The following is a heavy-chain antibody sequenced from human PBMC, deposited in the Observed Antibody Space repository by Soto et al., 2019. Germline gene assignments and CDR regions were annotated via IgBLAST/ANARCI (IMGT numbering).Heavy chain of an antibody. D-gene: IGHD3-10*01. V-gene: IGHV4-59*08. CDR3: ATQGFGVLHGLVDV. CDR1: GVSISSISNHY. CDR2: ISYSGYT. Sequence: SETLSLTCTVSGVSISSISNHYCSWVRLPPGKGLEWIGYISYSGYTSYNPSLKSRVIISVDTSKNQFSLNLTSVTAADTAPYYCATQGFGVLHGLVDVWGQGTTVTVSS. J-gene: IGHJ6*02.